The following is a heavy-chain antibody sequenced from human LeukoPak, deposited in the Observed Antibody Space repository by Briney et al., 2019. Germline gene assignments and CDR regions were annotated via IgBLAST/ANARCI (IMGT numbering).Heavy chain of an antibody. J-gene: IGHJ4*02. CDR3: AKVRAPSGWFNSDY. CDR2: INQGGSGK. D-gene: IGHD6-19*01. CDR1: GFTFSRYW. Sequence: GGSLRLSCAASGFTFSRYWMSWVRQAPGKGLEWVANINQGGSGKYYVDSVKGRFTISRDNAKNSLYLQMNSLRAEDTAAYYCAKVRAPSGWFNSDYWGQGTLVTVSS. V-gene: IGHV3-7*03.